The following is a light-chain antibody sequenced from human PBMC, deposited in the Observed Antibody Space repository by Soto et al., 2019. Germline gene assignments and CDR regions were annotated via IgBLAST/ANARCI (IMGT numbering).Light chain of an antibody. Sequence: DIVMTQSPDSLAVSLGERATITCRSSQSVLYTSNKKHYLAWYQQKPGQAPRLLIYDASNRATGIPARFSGSGSGTDFTLTISSLEPEDFAVYYCQQRSNWFGQGTKLEIK. J-gene: IGKJ1*01. CDR2: DAS. CDR3: QQRSNW. CDR1: QSVLYTSNKKHY. V-gene: IGKV3-11*01.